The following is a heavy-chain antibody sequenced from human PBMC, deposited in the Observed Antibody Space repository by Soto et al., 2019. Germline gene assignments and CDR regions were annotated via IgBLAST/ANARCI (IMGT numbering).Heavy chain of an antibody. CDR1: GFTFSSYA. V-gene: IGHV3-30-3*01. Sequence: GGSLRLSCAASGFTFSSYAMHWVRQAPGKGLEWVAVISYDGSNKYYADSVKGRFTISRDNSKNTLYLQMNSLRAEDTAVYYCARDRTSYGDSTFDYWGQGTLVTVSS. D-gene: IGHD4-17*01. J-gene: IGHJ4*02. CDR2: ISYDGSNK. CDR3: ARDRTSYGDSTFDY.